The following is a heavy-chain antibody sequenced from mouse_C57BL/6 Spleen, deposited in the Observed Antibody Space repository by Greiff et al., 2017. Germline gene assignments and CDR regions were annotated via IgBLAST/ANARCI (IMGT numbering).Heavy chain of an antibody. CDR2: INPSTGGT. D-gene: IGHD1-1*01. CDR3: ARRDYGSSHYFDY. V-gene: IGHV1-42*01. Sequence: EVKLQQSGPELVKPGASVKISCKASRYSFTGYYMNWVKQSPEKSLEWIGEINPSTGGTTYNQKFKAKATLTVDKSSSTAYMQLKSLTSEDSAVYYCARRDYGSSHYFDYWGQGTTLTVSS. J-gene: IGHJ2*01. CDR1: RYSFTGYY.